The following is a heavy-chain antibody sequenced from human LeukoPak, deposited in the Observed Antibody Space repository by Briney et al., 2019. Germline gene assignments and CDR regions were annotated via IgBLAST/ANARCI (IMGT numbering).Heavy chain of an antibody. V-gene: IGHV4-31*03. D-gene: IGHD3-22*01. J-gene: IGHJ4*02. CDR1: GGSISSGGYY. CDR2: IYYSGST. CDR3: ASILDSSGPYFDY. Sequence: SETLSLTCTVSGGSISSGGYYWSWIRQHPGKGLEWIGYIYYSGSTYYNPSLKSRVTISVDTSKNQFSLKLSSVTAADTAVYYCASILDSSGPYFDYWGQGTLVTVSS.